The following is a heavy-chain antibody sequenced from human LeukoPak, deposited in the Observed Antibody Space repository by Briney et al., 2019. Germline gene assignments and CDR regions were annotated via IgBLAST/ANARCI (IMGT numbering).Heavy chain of an antibody. CDR3: AKGHSHVDTAMVLGY. CDR2: ISYDGSNK. J-gene: IGHJ4*02. Sequence: GGSLRLSCAASGFTFSSYGMHWVRQAPGKGLEWVAVISYDGSNKYYADSVKGRFTISRDNSKNTLYLQVNSLRAEDTAVYYCAKGHSHVDTAMVLGYWGQGTLVTVSS. V-gene: IGHV3-30*18. D-gene: IGHD5-18*01. CDR1: GFTFSSYG.